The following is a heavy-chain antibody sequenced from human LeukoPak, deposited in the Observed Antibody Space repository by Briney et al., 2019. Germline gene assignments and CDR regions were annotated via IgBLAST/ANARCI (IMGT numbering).Heavy chain of an antibody. CDR1: GGSISSYY. D-gene: IGHD5-18*01. Sequence: PSETLSLTCTVSGGSISSYYWSWIRQPPGKGLEWIGYIYYSGSTNYNPSLKSRVTISVDTSKNQFSLKLSSVTAADTAVYYCARDLGSYTYGFPPYMDVWGKGTTVTVSS. CDR3: ARDLGSYTYGFPPYMDV. CDR2: IYYSGST. J-gene: IGHJ6*03. V-gene: IGHV4-59*01.